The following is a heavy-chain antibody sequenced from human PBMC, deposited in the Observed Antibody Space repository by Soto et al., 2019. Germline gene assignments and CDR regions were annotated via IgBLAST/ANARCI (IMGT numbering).Heavy chain of an antibody. CDR3: ARDGARESSSYYYYYGMDV. Sequence: PGGSLRLSCAASGFTFSSYGMHWVRQAPGKGLECVSVIWYDGSNKYYADSVKGRFTISRDNSKNTLYLQMNSLRAEDTAVYYCARDGARESSSYYYYYGMDVWGQGTTVTVSS. V-gene: IGHV3-33*01. CDR2: IWYDGSNK. CDR1: GFTFSSYG. D-gene: IGHD6-6*01. J-gene: IGHJ6*02.